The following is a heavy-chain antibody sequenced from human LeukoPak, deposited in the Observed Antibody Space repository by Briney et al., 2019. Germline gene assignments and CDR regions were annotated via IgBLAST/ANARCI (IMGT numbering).Heavy chain of an antibody. CDR3: ARASGPFLLTHYYNGMDV. V-gene: IGHV1-46*01. CDR1: GYTFTSYY. CDR2: INPSGGST. Sequence: ASVKVSCKASGYTFTSYYMHWVRQAPGQGLEWMGIINPSGGSTSYAQKFQGRVTITRDTSTSTVYMELSSLRSEDTAVYYCARASGPFLLTHYYNGMDVWGQGTSDTVSS. D-gene: IGHD3-9*01. J-gene: IGHJ6*02.